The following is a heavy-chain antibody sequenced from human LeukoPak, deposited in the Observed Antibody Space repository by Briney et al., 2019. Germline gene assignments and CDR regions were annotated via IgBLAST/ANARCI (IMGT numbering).Heavy chain of an antibody. Sequence: GSSVKVSCKASGGTFSNYAISWVRQAPGQGLEWMGRIIPILGIANYAQKFQGRVTITADESTTTVYMELSSLRSEDTAVYYCARVRPQQHVQYFDYWGQGTLVTVSS. CDR2: IIPILGIA. D-gene: IGHD6-6*01. J-gene: IGHJ4*02. V-gene: IGHV1-69*04. CDR3: ARVRPQQHVQYFDY. CDR1: GGTFSNYA.